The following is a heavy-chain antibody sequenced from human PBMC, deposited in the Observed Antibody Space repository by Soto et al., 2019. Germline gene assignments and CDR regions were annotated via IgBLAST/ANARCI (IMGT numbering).Heavy chain of an antibody. D-gene: IGHD2-2*01. CDR1: GGTFSSYA. Sequence: QVQLVQSGAEVKKPGSSVKVSCKASGGTFSSYAISWVRQAPGQGLEWMGGIIPISGTANYAQKFQGRVRITADESTSTAYMVLSSLRSEDTAVYYCARSQGSSTSLEIYYYYYYGMDVWRQGTTVTVSS. CDR3: ARSQGSSTSLEIYYYYYYGMDV. CDR2: IIPISGTA. J-gene: IGHJ6*02. V-gene: IGHV1-69*01.